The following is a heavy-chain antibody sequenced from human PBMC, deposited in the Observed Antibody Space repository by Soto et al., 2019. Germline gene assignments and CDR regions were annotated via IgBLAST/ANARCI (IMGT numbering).Heavy chain of an antibody. CDR3: ARDFGYGDYIDY. J-gene: IGHJ4*02. Sequence: VQLVESGGGVVQPGRSLRLSCAASGFTFSSYGMHWVRQAPGKGLEWVAVIWYDGSNKYYADSVKGRFTISRDNSKNTLYLQMNSLRAEDTAVYYCARDFGYGDYIDYWGQGTLVTVSS. CDR1: GFTFSSYG. CDR2: IWYDGSNK. D-gene: IGHD4-17*01. V-gene: IGHV3-33*01.